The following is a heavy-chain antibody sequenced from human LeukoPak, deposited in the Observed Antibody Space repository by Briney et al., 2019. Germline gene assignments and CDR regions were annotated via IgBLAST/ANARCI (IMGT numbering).Heavy chain of an antibody. D-gene: IGHD3-22*01. CDR2: IYSGGST. CDR1: GFTVSSNY. CDR3: ARGDYDSSGYYYVLDY. J-gene: IGHJ4*02. V-gene: IGHV3-66*01. Sequence: GGSLRLSCAASGFTVSSNYMSWVRQAPGEGLEWVSVIYSGGSTYYADSVKGRFTISRDNSKNTLYLQMNSLRAEDTAVYYCARGDYDSSGYYYVLDYWGQGTLVTVSS.